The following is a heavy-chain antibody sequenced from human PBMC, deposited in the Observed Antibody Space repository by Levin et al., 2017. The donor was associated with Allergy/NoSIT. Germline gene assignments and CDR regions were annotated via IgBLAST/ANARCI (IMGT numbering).Heavy chain of an antibody. CDR3: ARGLGSTTKGEYFQH. Sequence: PSETLSLTCTVSGGSISSGGYYWSWIRQHPGKGLEWIGYIYYSGSTYYNPSLKSRVTISVDTSKNQFSLKLSPVTAADTAVYYCARGLGSTTKGEYFQHWGQGTLVTVSS. D-gene: IGHD1-26*01. CDR2: IYYSGST. V-gene: IGHV4-31*03. CDR1: GGSISSGGYY. J-gene: IGHJ1*01.